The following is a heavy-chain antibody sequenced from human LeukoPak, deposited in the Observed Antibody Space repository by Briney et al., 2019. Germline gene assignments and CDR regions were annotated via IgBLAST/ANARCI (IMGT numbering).Heavy chain of an antibody. Sequence: SVRGSLTASGCTVPKYGMNWVRQAPGQGREWIGWSSTYNSDTKYAQSLQGRVTMTTDTSTNTAYMELRDLRSDDTAVYYCARESNWAYYFDYWGQGTLV. CDR1: GCTVPKYG. CDR2: SSTYNSDT. D-gene: IGHD1-1*01. CDR3: ARESNWAYYFDY. V-gene: IGHV1-18*01. J-gene: IGHJ4*02.